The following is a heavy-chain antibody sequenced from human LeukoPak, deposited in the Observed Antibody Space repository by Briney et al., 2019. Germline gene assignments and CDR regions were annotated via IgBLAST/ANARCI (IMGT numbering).Heavy chain of an antibody. J-gene: IGHJ5*02. CDR2: IYPGDSDT. D-gene: IGHD6-6*01. CDR3: ARRAWPGFYSSSSHWFDP. CDR1: GYSFTSYW. Sequence: GESLKISCKGSGYSFTSYWIGWVRQMPGKGLEWMGIIYPGDSDTRYSPSFQGQVTISADKSISTAYLQWSSLKASDTAMYYCARRAWPGFYSSSSHWFDPWGQGTLVTVSS. V-gene: IGHV5-51*01.